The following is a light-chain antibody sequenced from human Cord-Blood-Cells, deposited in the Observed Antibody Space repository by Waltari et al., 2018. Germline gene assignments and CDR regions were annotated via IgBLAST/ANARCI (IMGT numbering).Light chain of an antibody. CDR2: DVS. Sequence: QSALTQPASVSGSPGQSITISCTGTRRDVGGYNYVSWYQQPPGKAPKLMIYDVSNRPSGVSNRFSGSKSGNTASLTISGLQAEDEADYYCSSYTSSSTVVFGGGTKLTVL. CDR1: RRDVGGYNY. V-gene: IGLV2-14*01. J-gene: IGLJ2*01. CDR3: SSYTSSSTVV.